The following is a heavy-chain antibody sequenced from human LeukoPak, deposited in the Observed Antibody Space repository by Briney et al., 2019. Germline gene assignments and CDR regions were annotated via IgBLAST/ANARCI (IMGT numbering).Heavy chain of an antibody. CDR2: FDPEDGET. CDR1: GYTLTELS. V-gene: IGHV1-24*01. D-gene: IGHD1-26*01. Sequence: ASVKVSCKVSGYTLTELSMHWVRQAPGKGLEWMGGFDPEDGETIYAQKFQGRVTMTEDTSTDTAYMELSSLRSEDTAVYYCAEIVGGSNWSAPGGKGPLATVPS. CDR3: AEIVGGSNWSAP. J-gene: IGHJ5*02.